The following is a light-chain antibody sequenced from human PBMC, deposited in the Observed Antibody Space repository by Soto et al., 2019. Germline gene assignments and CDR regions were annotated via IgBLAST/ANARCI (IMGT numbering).Light chain of an antibody. CDR2: VDN. J-gene: IGLJ7*01. CDR1: YSNIGSYP. V-gene: IGLV1-44*01. Sequence: QSVLIQPPSASGTPGQTVTISCSGDYSNIGSYPVNWYQQVPGMAPRLLIYVDNQRPSGVPSRFSASRSGASASLAISGLQSADEADYYCAAWGANRDLLFGGGTQLTVL. CDR3: AAWGANRDLL.